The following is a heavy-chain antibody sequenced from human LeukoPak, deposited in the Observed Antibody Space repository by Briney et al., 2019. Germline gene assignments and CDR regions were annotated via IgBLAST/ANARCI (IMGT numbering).Heavy chain of an antibody. Sequence: RASETLSLTCTVSGGSISSYYWSWIRQPPGKGLEWIGYIYYSGSTYYNPSLKSRVTISVDTSKNQFSLKLSSVTAADAAVCYCAGDIVVVPAARAFDIWGQGTMVTVSS. V-gene: IGHV4-59*08. J-gene: IGHJ3*02. CDR3: AGDIVVVPAARAFDI. D-gene: IGHD2-2*01. CDR1: GGSISSYY. CDR2: IYYSGST.